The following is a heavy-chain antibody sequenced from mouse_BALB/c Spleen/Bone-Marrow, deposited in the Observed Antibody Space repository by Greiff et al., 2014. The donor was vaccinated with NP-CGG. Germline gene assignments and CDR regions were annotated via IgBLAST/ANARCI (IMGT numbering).Heavy chain of an antibody. CDR3: ARYYCGSSLFDY. D-gene: IGHD1-1*01. Sequence: VQLQQSGAELVKPGASVKLSCTASGFNIKDTYMHWVKQRPEQGLEWIGRIDPANGSTKYDPKFQGKATITADTSSNTAYLQLSSLTSEDTAVYYCARYYCGSSLFDYWGQGTTLTVSS. V-gene: IGHV14-3*02. CDR2: IDPANGST. J-gene: IGHJ2*01. CDR1: GFNIKDTY.